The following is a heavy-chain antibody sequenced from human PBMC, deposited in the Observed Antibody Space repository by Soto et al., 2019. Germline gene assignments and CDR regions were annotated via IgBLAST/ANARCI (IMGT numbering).Heavy chain of an antibody. CDR1: GFTVTSNY. CDR2: IYSGGAI. J-gene: IGHJ6*02. Sequence: EVQVVESGGGLVQPGGSLRLSCAASGFTVTSNYMSWVRQTPGKGLEWVSLIYSGGAIVYADSVMGRFTVSRDNSRNTMFLQMNSLRVGDTGVYFCARDFGSDATGYYGMDVWGQGTTVTVSS. V-gene: IGHV3-66*01. CDR3: ARDFGSDATGYYGMDV. D-gene: IGHD3-10*01.